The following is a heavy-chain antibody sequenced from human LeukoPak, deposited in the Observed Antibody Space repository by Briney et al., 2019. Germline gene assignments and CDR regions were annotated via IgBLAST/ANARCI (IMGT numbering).Heavy chain of an antibody. D-gene: IGHD3-22*01. CDR2: IFYSGST. J-gene: IGHJ4*02. CDR1: GGSMSSYY. CDR3: ARDQDDSSGYSYFDY. Sequence: SETLSLTCTVSGGSMSSYYWSWIRQPPGKGLEWIGYIFYSGSTNYNPSLKSRVTLSVDTSKNQFSLKLSSVTAADTAVYYCARDQDDSSGYSYFDYWGQGTLVTVSS. V-gene: IGHV4-59*01.